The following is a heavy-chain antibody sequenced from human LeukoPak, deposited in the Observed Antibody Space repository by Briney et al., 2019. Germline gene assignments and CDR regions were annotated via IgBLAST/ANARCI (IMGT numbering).Heavy chain of an antibody. CDR2: IGIAGDT. CDR1: GFTSANYD. Sequence: GGSLRLSCAASGFTSANYDMRWVRQVTGKGLEWVSAIGIAGDTYYPGSVRGRFTISRENAKNSLYLQMNSLRGGDTAVYYCGRGGSGWHLFVCWGQGTLVTVSS. CDR3: GRGGSGWHLFVC. V-gene: IGHV3-13*04. J-gene: IGHJ4*02. D-gene: IGHD6-19*01.